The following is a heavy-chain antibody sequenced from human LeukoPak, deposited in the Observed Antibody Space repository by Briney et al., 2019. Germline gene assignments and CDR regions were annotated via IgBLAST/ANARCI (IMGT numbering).Heavy chain of an antibody. CDR3: ARESSSAFDY. CDR1: GFTFSDYY. D-gene: IGHD6-25*01. CDR2: ISSSGNTI. Sequence: GGSLRLSCAASGFTFSDYYMSWIRQAPGKGLEWLSYISSSGNTIYYANSVKGRFTISRDNTKNSLYLQMNSLRAEDTAVYYCARESSSAFDYWGQGTLVTVSS. V-gene: IGHV3-11*04. J-gene: IGHJ4*02.